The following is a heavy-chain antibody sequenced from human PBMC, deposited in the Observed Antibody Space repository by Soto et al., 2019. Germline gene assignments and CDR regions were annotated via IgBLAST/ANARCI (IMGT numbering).Heavy chain of an antibody. Sequence: SQTLSLTCAISGDSVSSNSAAWNWIRQSPSRGLEWLGRTYYRSKWYNDYAVSVKSRITINPDTSKNQFSLQLNSVTPEDTAVYYCARARDSSSSDYFYYYYGMDVWGQGTTVPVS. J-gene: IGHJ6*02. CDR2: TYYRSKWYN. CDR1: GDSVSSNSAA. V-gene: IGHV6-1*01. CDR3: ARARDSSSSDYFYYYYGMDV. D-gene: IGHD6-6*01.